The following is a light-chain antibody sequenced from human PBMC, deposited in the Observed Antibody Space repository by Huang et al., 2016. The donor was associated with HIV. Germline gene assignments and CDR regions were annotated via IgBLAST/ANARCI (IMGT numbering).Light chain of an antibody. CDR3: QQLNSYPWT. Sequence: IHLTQSPSSLSASVGDRVTITCRASQGISSSLAWYQQKPGKAPKLLIYAASTLQSGVPSRFSGSGSGTEFTLTISSLQPEDFATYYCQQLNSYPWTFGQGTKVEIK. V-gene: IGKV1-9*01. CDR1: QGISSS. J-gene: IGKJ1*01. CDR2: AAS.